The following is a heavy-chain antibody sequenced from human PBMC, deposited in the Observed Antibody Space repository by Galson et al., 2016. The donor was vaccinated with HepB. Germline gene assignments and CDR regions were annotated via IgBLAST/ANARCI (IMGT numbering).Heavy chain of an antibody. CDR3: ARLSWQWLVPIFDY. V-gene: IGHV3-53*01. J-gene: IGHJ4*02. Sequence: SLRLSCAASGFTVSSNYMSWVRQAPGKGLEWVSVIYSGGSTYYADSVKCRFTISRDNSKNTLYLQMNSLRAEDTAVYYCARLSWQWLVPIFDYWGQGTLVTVSS. D-gene: IGHD6-19*01. CDR2: IYSGGST. CDR1: GFTVSSNY.